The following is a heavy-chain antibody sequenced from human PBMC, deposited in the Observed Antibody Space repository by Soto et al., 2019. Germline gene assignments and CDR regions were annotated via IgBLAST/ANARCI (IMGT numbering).Heavy chain of an antibody. CDR2: IYYSGST. V-gene: IGHV4-30-4*01. CDR3: GRKPAEYYFYYGMDV. CDR1: GGSISSGDYY. J-gene: IGHJ6*02. Sequence: QVQLQETGPGLVKPSQTLSLTCTVSGGSISSGDYYWSWIRQPPGKGLEWIGYIYYSGSTYYNPFLKSRVTLAVDTSKNRFYQKLSSVNAANTDVYYCGRKPAEYYFYYGMDVWGQGTTVTVSS.